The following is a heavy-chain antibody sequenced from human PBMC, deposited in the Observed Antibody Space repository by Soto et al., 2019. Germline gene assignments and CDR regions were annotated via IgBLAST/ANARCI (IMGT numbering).Heavy chain of an antibody. J-gene: IGHJ4*02. CDR1: GGSISSYY. V-gene: IGHV4-59*01. CDR3: ATDAGGDGYKDLFDY. Sequence: SEALSLTCTVSGGSISSYYWSWIRQPPGKGLEWIGYIYYSGSTNYNPSLKSRVTISVDTSKNQFSLKLSSVTAADTAVYYCATDAGGDGYKDLFDYWGQGTLVTVSS. CDR2: IYYSGST. D-gene: IGHD5-12*01.